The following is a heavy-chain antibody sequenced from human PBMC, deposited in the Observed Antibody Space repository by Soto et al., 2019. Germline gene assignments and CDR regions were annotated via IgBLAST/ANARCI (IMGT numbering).Heavy chain of an antibody. Sequence: QVQLVESGGGVVQPGRSLRLSCAASGFTFSSYGMHWVRQAPGKGLEWVAVIWYDGSNKYYADSVKGRFTISRDNSKNTLYLQMNSLRAEDTAVYYCARGEVRITIFGVVIRDYYYYGMDVWGQGTTVTVSS. CDR1: GFTFSSYG. CDR2: IWYDGSNK. J-gene: IGHJ6*02. D-gene: IGHD3-3*01. V-gene: IGHV3-33*01. CDR3: ARGEVRITIFGVVIRDYYYYGMDV.